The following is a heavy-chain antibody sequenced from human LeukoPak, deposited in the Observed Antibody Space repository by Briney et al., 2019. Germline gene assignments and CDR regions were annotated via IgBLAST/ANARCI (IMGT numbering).Heavy chain of an antibody. D-gene: IGHD3-22*01. J-gene: IGHJ6*02. CDR2: IIPIFGTA. Sequence: ASVKVSCKASGGTFSSYAISWVRQAPGQGLEWMGGIIPIFGTANYAQKFQGRVTITADESTSTAYMELSSLRSEDTAVYYCASMGSSGYNYYYGMDVWGQGTTATVSS. V-gene: IGHV1-69*13. CDR3: ASMGSSGYNYYYGMDV. CDR1: GGTFSSYA.